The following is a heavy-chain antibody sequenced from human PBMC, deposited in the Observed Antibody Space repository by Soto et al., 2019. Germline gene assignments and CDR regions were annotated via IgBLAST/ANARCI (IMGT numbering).Heavy chain of an antibody. V-gene: IGHV4-4*07. CDR1: DGSISTYY. D-gene: IGHD3-3*01. Sequence: SETLSLTCTVSDGSISTYYCNWIRQPAGKGLEWIGRIDASGSTDYDPSLKSRVTMSVDTSKNQFSLRLSSVTAADTAVYYRARGGHDFWSGPFDYWGQGAQVTVSS. CDR3: ARGGHDFWSGPFDY. J-gene: IGHJ4*02. CDR2: IDASGST.